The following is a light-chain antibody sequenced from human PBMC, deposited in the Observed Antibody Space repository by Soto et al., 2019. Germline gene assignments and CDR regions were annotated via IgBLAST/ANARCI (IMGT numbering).Light chain of an antibody. CDR2: GVV. CDR3: RPYAGAYTSL. CDR1: GKDVGAYNY. J-gene: IGLJ1*01. Sequence: QSAPTQARAVSGSPGQSVTISCTGTGKDVGAYNYVSWYQQHPGRPPKLLIYGVVRWPSGVPDRFSGSKSGNTASLTISGLQAEYEADYFCRPYAGAYTSLFGTGP. V-gene: IGLV2-11*01.